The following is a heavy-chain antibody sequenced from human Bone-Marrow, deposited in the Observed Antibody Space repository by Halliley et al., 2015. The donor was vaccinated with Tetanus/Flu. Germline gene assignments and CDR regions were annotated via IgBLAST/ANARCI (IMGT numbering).Heavy chain of an antibody. CDR3: ARHSCGPYENWYFDL. Sequence: TLSLTCTVSGGSISGTNWWSWVRQTPGKGLEWLGGIFHDGSSNYNPSVKSRVSFSVDKSKNQFSLNLSSVTTADTAVYYCARHSCGPYENWYFDLWGRGTLVTVSS. D-gene: IGHD6-19*01. CDR1: GGSISGTNW. V-gene: IGHV4-4*02. J-gene: IGHJ2*01. CDR2: IFHDGSS.